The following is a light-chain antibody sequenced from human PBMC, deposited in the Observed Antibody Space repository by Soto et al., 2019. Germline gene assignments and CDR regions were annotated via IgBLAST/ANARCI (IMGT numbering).Light chain of an antibody. CDR3: QQYNSFPRT. CDR2: TAS. V-gene: IGKV1D-16*01. CDR1: QGINNL. J-gene: IGKJ5*01. Sequence: DIQMTQSPSSLSASLGDRVTITCRASQGINNLLAWYQQKPGKAPKSLIKTASILQSGVPSRFSGSGSETDFTLTISSLQPEDFATYYCQQYNSFPRTLGQGTRLEI.